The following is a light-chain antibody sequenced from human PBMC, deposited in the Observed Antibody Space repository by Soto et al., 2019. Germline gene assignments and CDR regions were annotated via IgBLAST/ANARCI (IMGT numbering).Light chain of an antibody. Sequence: SVRTQAASVSGAPGQSVTISCTGNRSDVGGYNYVSWYQQHPGKAPKLMIYDVTNRPSGISNRFSGSKSGNTASLTISGLQAEDEADYYCSSYTSTSTYVFGTGTRSPS. J-gene: IGLJ1*01. CDR1: RSDVGGYNY. V-gene: IGLV2-14*01. CDR2: DVT. CDR3: SSYTSTSTYV.